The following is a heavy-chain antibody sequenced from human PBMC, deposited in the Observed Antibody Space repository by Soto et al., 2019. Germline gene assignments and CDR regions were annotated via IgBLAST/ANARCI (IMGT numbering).Heavy chain of an antibody. CDR2: IYYSGST. Sequence: SETLSLTCTVSGGSISSGGDYWSWIRQHPGKGLEWIGYIYYSGSTYYNPSLKSRVTISVDTSKNQFSLKLSSVTAADTAVYYCARGGLGYCSGGSCYSAELSRYYYGMDVWGQGTTVTVSS. CDR3: ARGGLGYCSGGSCYSAELSRYYYGMDV. D-gene: IGHD2-15*01. V-gene: IGHV4-31*03. J-gene: IGHJ6*02. CDR1: GGSISSGGDY.